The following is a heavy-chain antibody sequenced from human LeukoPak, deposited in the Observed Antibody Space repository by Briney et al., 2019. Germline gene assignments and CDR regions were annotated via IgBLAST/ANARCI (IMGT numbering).Heavy chain of an antibody. CDR2: INHSGST. CDR1: GGSFSGYY. V-gene: IGHV4-34*01. CDR3: ARDDRGVDY. Sequence: SETLSLTRAVYGGSFSGYYWSWIRQPPGKGLEWIGEINHSGSTNYNPSLKSRVTISVDTSKNQFSLKLSSVTAADTAVYYCARDDRGVDYWGQGTLVTVSS. J-gene: IGHJ4*02. D-gene: IGHD3-3*01.